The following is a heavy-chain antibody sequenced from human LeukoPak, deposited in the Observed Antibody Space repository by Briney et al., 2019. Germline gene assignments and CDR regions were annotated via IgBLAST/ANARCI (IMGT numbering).Heavy chain of an antibody. CDR1: GGTFSSYA. V-gene: IGHV1-69*13. CDR2: XXXXFGTA. D-gene: IGHD3-16*02. J-gene: IGHJ4*02. CDR3: ARSYDYVWGSYRYIGYFDY. Sequence: ASVKVSCKASGGTFSSYAISWVRQAPGQGLEXXXXXXXXFGTANYAQNFQGRVTITADESTSTAYMELSSLRSEDTAVYYCARSYDYVWGSYRYIGYFDYRGQGTLVTVSS.